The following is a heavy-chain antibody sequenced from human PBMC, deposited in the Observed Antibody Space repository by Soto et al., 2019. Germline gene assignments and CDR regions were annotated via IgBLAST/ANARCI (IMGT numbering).Heavy chain of an antibody. V-gene: IGHV3-23*01. CDR2: ITGTGGDT. CDR3: ARIRGYWYGLDV. CDR1: GFPLSTYG. Sequence: EVQLLESGGGLVQPGGCLRLSCAASGFPLSTYGMSWVRQAPGKGLEWVSSITGTGGDTYYADSVKGRFTSSRVNSNNMLYLQMNSLRVEDTAVYYCARIRGYWYGLDVWGQGTTITVSS. J-gene: IGHJ6*02.